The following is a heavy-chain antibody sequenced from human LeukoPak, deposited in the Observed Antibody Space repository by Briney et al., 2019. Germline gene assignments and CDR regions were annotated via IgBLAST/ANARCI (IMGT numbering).Heavy chain of an antibody. J-gene: IGHJ6*03. CDR2: MRYDGSNR. Sequence: GGSLRLSCAASGFTFSSYGMHWVRQALGKGLERVAFMRYDGSNRNYADSVKGRFTISRDNSKNTLYLQMNSLRAEDTAVYYCAKGVKVPLLRYFSYYMDVWGKGTTVTISS. D-gene: IGHD3-9*01. CDR1: GFTFSSYG. CDR3: AKGVKVPLLRYFSYYMDV. V-gene: IGHV3-30*02.